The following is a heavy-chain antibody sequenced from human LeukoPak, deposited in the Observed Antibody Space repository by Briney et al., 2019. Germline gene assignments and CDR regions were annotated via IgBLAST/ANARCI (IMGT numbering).Heavy chain of an antibody. Sequence: SVKVSCKASGGTFSSYAISWVRQAPGQGLEWMGRIIPVFGTANYAQKFQGRVTITKDACTSTAYMELSSLRSEDTAVYYCARNKTGWELREFNWFDPWGQGSLVTVSS. D-gene: IGHD1-26*01. CDR2: IIPVFGTA. V-gene: IGHV1-69*05. CDR3: ARNKTGWELREFNWFDP. CDR1: GGTFSSYA. J-gene: IGHJ5*02.